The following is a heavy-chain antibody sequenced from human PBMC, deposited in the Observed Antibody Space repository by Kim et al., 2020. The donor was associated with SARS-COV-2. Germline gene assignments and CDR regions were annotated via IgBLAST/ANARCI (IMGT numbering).Heavy chain of an antibody. V-gene: IGHV3-48*04. CDR2: ISNNNSPT. CDR3: ARSRQLRGVTFDN. CDR1: GFTFSSYS. J-gene: IGHJ4*02. D-gene: IGHD3-10*01. Sequence: GGSLRLSCAASGFTFSSYSMNWVRQAPGKGLEWVSFISNNNSPTYYADSVKGRFTISRDNAKNSLYLQMNSLRAEDTAVYYCARSRQLRGVTFDNWGQGSLVTVSS.